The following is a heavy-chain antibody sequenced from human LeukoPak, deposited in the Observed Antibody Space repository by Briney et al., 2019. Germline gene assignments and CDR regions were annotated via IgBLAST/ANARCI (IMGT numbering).Heavy chain of an antibody. J-gene: IGHJ4*02. CDR3: AKGHGAWYYDY. D-gene: IGHD6-19*01. CDR1: GFTFGNYA. Sequence: GGSLRLSCAASGFTFGNYAMSWVRQAPGKGLEWVSVIGGGGDSTYYADSVKGRFTISRDNSMNTLCLQMNSLRAEDTAVYYCAKGHGAWYYDYWGQGTLVTVSS. V-gene: IGHV3-23*01. CDR2: IGGGGDST.